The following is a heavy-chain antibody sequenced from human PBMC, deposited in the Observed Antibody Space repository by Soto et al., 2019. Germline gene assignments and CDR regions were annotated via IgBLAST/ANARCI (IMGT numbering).Heavy chain of an antibody. CDR1: GHTFNTYV. CDR3: TDGMHV. J-gene: IGHJ6*02. CDR2: ISAYKGNT. V-gene: IGHV1-3*01. Sequence: QVQLLQSGAEVKNPGASVKVSCKASGHTFNTYVVHWVRQAPGQRPEWMGWISAYKGNTKYSQKFQDRVTITRDKSASTAYMELSSLRSEYTAVYYCTDGMHVWGQGTTVIVSS.